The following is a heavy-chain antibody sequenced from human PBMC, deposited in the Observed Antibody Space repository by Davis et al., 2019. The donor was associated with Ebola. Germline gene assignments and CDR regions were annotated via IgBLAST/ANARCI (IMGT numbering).Heavy chain of an antibody. CDR2: IYYSGST. CDR3: AKDSQEKRIAVAPSDFDY. V-gene: IGHV4-61*01. Sequence: SETLSLTCAVSGYSIRSGYYWSWIRQPPGKGLEWIGYIYYSGSTNYNPSLKSRVTISVDTSKNQFSLKLSSVTAADTALYYCAKDSQEKRIAVAPSDFDYWGQGTLVTVSS. J-gene: IGHJ4*02. D-gene: IGHD6-19*01. CDR1: GYSIRSGYY.